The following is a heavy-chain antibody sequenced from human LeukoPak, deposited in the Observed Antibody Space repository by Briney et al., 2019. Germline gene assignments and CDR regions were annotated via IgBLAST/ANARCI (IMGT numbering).Heavy chain of an antibody. D-gene: IGHD5-18*01. CDR3: ARDPWYSYSDY. CDR2: ISYDGSNK. J-gene: IGHJ4*02. CDR1: GFTFSSYA. Sequence: GGSLRLSCAASGFTFSSYAMHWVRQAPGKGLEWVAVISYDGSNKYYADSVKGRFTISRDNSKNTLYLQMNSLRAEDTAVYYCARDPWYSYSDYWGQGTLVTVSS. V-gene: IGHV3-30-3*01.